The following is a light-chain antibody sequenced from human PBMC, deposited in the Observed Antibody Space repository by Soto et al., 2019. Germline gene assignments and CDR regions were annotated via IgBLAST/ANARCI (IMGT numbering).Light chain of an antibody. CDR1: QSVSSN. CDR3: QQYKNWPPPT. Sequence: EIVMTQSPATLSVSPGERATLSCRASQSVSSNLAWYQQKPGQAPRLLIYGAFTRATGIPARFSGSGSGTEFTLTISSLQSEDFAVYYCQQYKNWPPPTFGGGTKVEIK. CDR2: GAF. J-gene: IGKJ4*01. V-gene: IGKV3-15*01.